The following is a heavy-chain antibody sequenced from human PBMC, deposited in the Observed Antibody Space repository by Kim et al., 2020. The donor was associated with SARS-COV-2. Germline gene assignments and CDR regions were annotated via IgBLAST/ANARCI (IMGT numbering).Heavy chain of an antibody. D-gene: IGHD2-15*01. CDR2: GHSNVEIA. CDR3: ARNLYCSGGSCYSRPTPYDF. Sequence: ASVKVSCKASGYTFTSYYINWVLQVTGQGLEWTKEGHSNVEIAVYTNDIRVKGTMTRDTSISTAYMELSSLISEDTALYFCARNLYCSGGSCYSRPTPYDFWGQGTLLTVSS. J-gene: IGHJ4*02. V-gene: IGHV1-8*01. CDR1: GYTFTSYY.